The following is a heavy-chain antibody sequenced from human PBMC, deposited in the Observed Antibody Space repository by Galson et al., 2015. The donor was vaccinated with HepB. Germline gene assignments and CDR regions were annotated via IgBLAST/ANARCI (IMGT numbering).Heavy chain of an antibody. V-gene: IGHV3-53*01. D-gene: IGHD4-23*01. Sequence: SLRLSCAASGFTVSSNYMSWVRQAPGKGLEWVSVFYSGVNRNYAEYADSVKGRFTISRDNSKNTVYLQMNSLRAEDTAIYYCARDWSGGNSPYWYFDLWGRGTLVTVSS. CDR3: ARDWSGGNSPYWYFDL. J-gene: IGHJ2*01. CDR2: FYSGVNRNYA. CDR1: GFTVSSNY.